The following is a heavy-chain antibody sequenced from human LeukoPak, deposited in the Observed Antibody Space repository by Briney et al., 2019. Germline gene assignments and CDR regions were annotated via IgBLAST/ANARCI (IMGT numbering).Heavy chain of an antibody. J-gene: IGHJ5*02. CDR2: INAGNGNT. V-gene: IGHV1-3*01. D-gene: IGHD6-13*01. Sequence: ASVKVSCKASGYTFTSYAIHWVRQAPGQRLEWMGWINAGNGNTEYSQKFQDRVTITRDTSASTAYMELNSLRSEDTAIYYCARDMSGRSSSWYWFDPWGQGTLVTVSS. CDR1: GYTFTSYA. CDR3: ARDMSGRSSSWYWFDP.